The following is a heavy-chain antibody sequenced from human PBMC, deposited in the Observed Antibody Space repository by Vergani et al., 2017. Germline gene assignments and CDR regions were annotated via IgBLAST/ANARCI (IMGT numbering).Heavy chain of an antibody. CDR1: GFTFSSYG. J-gene: IGHJ3*02. D-gene: IGHD2-21*02. CDR3: ARGGAIVVVTLYAFDI. CDR2: ISYDGSNK. Sequence: QVQLVESGGGVVQPGRSLRLSCAASGFTFSSYGMHWVRQAPGKGLEWVAVISYDGSNKYYADSVKGRFTISRDNSKNTLYLQMNSLRAEDTAVFYCARGGAIVVVTLYAFDIWGQGTMVTVSS. V-gene: IGHV3-30*03.